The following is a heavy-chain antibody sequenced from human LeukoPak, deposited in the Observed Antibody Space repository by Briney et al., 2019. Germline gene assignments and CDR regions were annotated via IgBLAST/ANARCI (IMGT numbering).Heavy chain of an antibody. CDR2: IRSKAYGGTT. CDR3: TRANVLRFLEWLYLHDH. CDR1: GFTFGDYA. D-gene: IGHD3-3*01. J-gene: IGHJ4*02. V-gene: IGHV3-49*04. Sequence: QTGGSLRLSCTASGFTFGDYAMSWVRQAPGKGLEWVGFIRSKAYGGTTEYAASVKGRFTISRDDSKSIAYLQMNSLKTEDTAVYYCTRANVLRFLEWLYLHDHWGQGTLVTVSS.